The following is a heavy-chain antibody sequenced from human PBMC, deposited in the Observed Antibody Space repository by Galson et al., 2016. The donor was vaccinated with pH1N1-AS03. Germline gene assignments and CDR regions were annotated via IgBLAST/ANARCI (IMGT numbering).Heavy chain of an antibody. CDR3: TRGKEKGRVIVPTVLFYFDS. D-gene: IGHD2-21*01. V-gene: IGHV4-61*02. CDR1: GASVSSGGDY. J-gene: IGHJ5*01. CDR2: INNRGNT. Sequence: LSLTCIVSGASVSSGGDYWSWIRQPAGKGLEWIGRINNRGNTKYNPSLESRVVMSADTSRNQFSLRLSAVTAADTAVYYCTRGKEKGRVIVPTVLFYFDSWGQGKLVTVAS.